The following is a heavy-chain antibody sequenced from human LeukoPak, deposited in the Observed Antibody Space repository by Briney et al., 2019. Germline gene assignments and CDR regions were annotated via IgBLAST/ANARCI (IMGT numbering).Heavy chain of an antibody. CDR2: ISYDGSNK. J-gene: IGHJ5*02. V-gene: IGHV3-30*18. Sequence: PGGSLRLSCAASGFTVSDYYMNWIRQAPGKGPEWVAVISYDGSNKYYVDSVKGRFTISRDNSKNTLYLQMNSLRAEDTAVYYCAKGAQGYYDSGSYDWLDPWGQGTLVTVSS. CDR1: GFTVSDYY. D-gene: IGHD3-10*01. CDR3: AKGAQGYYDSGSYDWLDP.